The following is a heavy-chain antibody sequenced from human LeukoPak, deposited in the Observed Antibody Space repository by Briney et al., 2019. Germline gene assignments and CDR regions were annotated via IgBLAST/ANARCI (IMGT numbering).Heavy chain of an antibody. J-gene: IGHJ5*02. V-gene: IGHV3-15*01. CDR3: TTDPPFDP. CDR1: GFTSSSYS. CDR2: IKSKTDGGTT. Sequence: PGGSLRLSCAAPGFTSSSYSMNWVRQAPGKGLEWVGRIKSKTDGGTTDYAAPVKGRFIISRDDSNKTLYLQMNSLKTDDTGMYYCTTDPPFDPWGQGALVTVSS.